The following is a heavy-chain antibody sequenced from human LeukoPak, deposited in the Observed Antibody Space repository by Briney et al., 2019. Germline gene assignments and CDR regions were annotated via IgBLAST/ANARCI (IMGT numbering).Heavy chain of an antibody. V-gene: IGHV4-61*01. Sequence: PSETLSLTCTVSGYSISSGYYWGWIRQPPGKGLEWIGYIYYSGSTNYNPSLKSRVTISVDTSKNQFSLKLSSVTAADTAVYYCARVSLRAFDIWGQGTMVTVSS. CDR2: IYYSGST. J-gene: IGHJ3*02. CDR3: ARVSLRAFDI. CDR1: GYSISSGYY.